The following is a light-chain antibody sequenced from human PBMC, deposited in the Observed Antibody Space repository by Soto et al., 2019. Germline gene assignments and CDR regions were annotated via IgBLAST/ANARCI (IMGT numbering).Light chain of an antibody. V-gene: IGLV2-14*01. Sequence: QSVLTQPASVSGSPGQSITIACTGTSSDVGGYNYVSWFQQHPGKAPKLMIYEVSNRPSGVSNRFSASKSGNTASLTISGLQAEDEATYYCSSYSGSSTLVFGTGTKVTVL. CDR3: SSYSGSSTLV. CDR1: SSDVGGYNY. J-gene: IGLJ1*01. CDR2: EVS.